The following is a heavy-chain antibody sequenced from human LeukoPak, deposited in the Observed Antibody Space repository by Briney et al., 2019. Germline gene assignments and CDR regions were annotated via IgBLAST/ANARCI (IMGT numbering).Heavy chain of an antibody. CDR1: GGTFSSYA. CDR3: ARVPPPTYSSSWGLFDY. CDR2: IIPIFGTA. V-gene: IGHV1-69*13. J-gene: IGHJ4*02. D-gene: IGHD6-13*01. Sequence: SVKVSCKASGGTFSSYAISWVRQAPGQGLEWMGGIIPIFGTANYAQKFQGRVTITADESTSTAYMELSSLRSEDTAVYYCARVPPPTYSSSWGLFDYWGQGTLVTVSS.